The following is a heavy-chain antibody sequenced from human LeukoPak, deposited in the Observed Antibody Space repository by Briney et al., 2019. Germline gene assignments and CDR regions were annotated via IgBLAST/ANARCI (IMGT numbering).Heavy chain of an antibody. CDR1: GFTFSSYG. CDR2: IWYDGSNK. Sequence: PGGPLRLSCAASGFTFSSYGMHWVRQAPGKGLEWVAVIWYDGSNKYYADSVKGRFTISRDNSKNTLCLQMNSLRAEDTAVYYCAREYYYDSSDAFDIWGQGTMVTVSS. D-gene: IGHD3-22*01. CDR3: AREYYYDSSDAFDI. J-gene: IGHJ3*02. V-gene: IGHV3-33*01.